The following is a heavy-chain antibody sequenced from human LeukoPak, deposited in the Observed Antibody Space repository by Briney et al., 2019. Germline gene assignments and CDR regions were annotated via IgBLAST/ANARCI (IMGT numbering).Heavy chain of an antibody. CDR2: IIWKSDIK. Sequence: GGSLRLSCTVSGFTFDDYAMHWVRQAPGRGLEWVSGIIWKSDIKGYADSVKGRFTISRDNAKNSLYLQMNSLRPEDTAFYYCATNPPGIAVAGNGYFDYWGQGTLVTVSS. D-gene: IGHD6-19*01. V-gene: IGHV3-9*01. CDR3: ATNPPGIAVAGNGYFDY. CDR1: GFTFDDYA. J-gene: IGHJ4*02.